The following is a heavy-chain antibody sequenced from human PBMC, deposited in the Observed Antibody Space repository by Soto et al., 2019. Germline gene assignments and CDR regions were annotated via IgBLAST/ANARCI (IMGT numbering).Heavy chain of an antibody. CDR2: IYYSGST. CDR1: GGSISSYY. V-gene: IGHV4-59*08. J-gene: IGHJ4*02. D-gene: IGHD4-4*01. Sequence: PSETLSLTCTVSGGSISSYYWSWIRQPPGKGLEWIGYIYYSGSTNYNPSLKSRVTISVDTSKNQFSLKLSSVTAADTAVYYCARHDYSNLVDYWGQGTLVTAPQ. CDR3: ARHDYSNLVDY.